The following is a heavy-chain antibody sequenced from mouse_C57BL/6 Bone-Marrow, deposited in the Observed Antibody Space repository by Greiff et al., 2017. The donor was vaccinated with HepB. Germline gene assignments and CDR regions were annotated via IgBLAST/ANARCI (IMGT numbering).Heavy chain of an antibody. V-gene: IGHV1-69*01. Sequence: QVQLQQPGAELVMPGASVKLSCKASGYTFTSYWMHWVKQRPGQGLEWIGEIDPSDSYTNYNQKFKGKSTLTVDKSSSTAYMQLSSLTSEDSAVYYCARSGLYYYGYAMDYWGQGTSVTVSS. CDR3: ARSGLYYYGYAMDY. D-gene: IGHD1-1*01. CDR2: IDPSDSYT. CDR1: GYTFTSYW. J-gene: IGHJ4*01.